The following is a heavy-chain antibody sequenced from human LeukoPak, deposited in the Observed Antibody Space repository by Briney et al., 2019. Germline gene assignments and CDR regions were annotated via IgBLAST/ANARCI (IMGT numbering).Heavy chain of an antibody. Sequence: PSETLSLTCTVSSGSISSGDYDWSWIRQPPGKGLEWIGYIYYSGSTNYNPSLKSRVTISVDTSKNQFSLKLSSVTAADTAVYYCARADSSGWTDASDIWGPGTMVTVSS. J-gene: IGHJ3*02. CDR1: SGSISSGDYD. CDR3: ARADSSGWTDASDI. D-gene: IGHD6-19*01. V-gene: IGHV4-61*08. CDR2: IYYSGST.